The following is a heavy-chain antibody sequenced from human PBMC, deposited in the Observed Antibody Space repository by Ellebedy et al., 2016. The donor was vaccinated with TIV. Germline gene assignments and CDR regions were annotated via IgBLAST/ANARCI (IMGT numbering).Heavy chain of an antibody. CDR2: IIPILVIA. CDR1: RETFNNYA. Sequence: AASVKVSCKASRETFNNYAISWLRQAPGHGLEWVGGIIPILVIANYAQNFQGTVTITADRSTNTAYMELSSLRSEDTAVYYCARVGVSSGGGYDGPHDSWGQGTLVTVSS. CDR3: ARVGVSSGGGYDGPHDS. J-gene: IGHJ4*02. D-gene: IGHD5-12*01. V-gene: IGHV1-69*10.